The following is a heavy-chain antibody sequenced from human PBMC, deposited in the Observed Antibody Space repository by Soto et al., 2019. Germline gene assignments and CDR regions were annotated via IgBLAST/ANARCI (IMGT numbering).Heavy chain of an antibody. V-gene: IGHV1-18*01. CDR2: INTYNGNT. D-gene: IGHD3-16*01. Sequence: QVQLVQSRAEVKNPGASVKVSCKASGYSFTRYGIAWARQAPGQGLEWMGWINTYNGNTNYAQNLQGRVTLTTDTSSSTAYMALTSLRSNATAIYYCAMVDVYVTPSPQDVWGQGTTVIVS. CDR3: AMVDVYVTPSPQDV. CDR1: GYSFTRYG. J-gene: IGHJ6*02.